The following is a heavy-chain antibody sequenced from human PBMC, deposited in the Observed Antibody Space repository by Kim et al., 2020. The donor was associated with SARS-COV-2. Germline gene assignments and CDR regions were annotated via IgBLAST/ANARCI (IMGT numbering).Heavy chain of an antibody. CDR3: ARDMNPTVYDY. CDR1: GYTFKTYP. CDR2: VNAASDQT. Sequence: ASVKVSCKASGYTFKTYPIHWLRQAPGQRLEWMGWVNAASDQTMYSQKFQGRVTISRDTSANTAYMELNSLTTEDTAFYYCARDMNPTVYDYWGQGTLVTVSS. J-gene: IGHJ4*02. V-gene: IGHV1-3*01. D-gene: IGHD4-4*01.